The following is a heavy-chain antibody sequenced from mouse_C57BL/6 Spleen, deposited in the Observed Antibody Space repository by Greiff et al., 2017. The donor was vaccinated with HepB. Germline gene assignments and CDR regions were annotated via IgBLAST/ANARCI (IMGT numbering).Heavy chain of an antibody. Sequence: QVQLQQSGAELVRPGTSVKVSCKASGYAFTNYLIEWVKQRPGQGLEWIGVINPGSGGTNYNEKFKGKATLPADKSSSTAYMQLSSLTSEDSAVYFCARGDTTAGDYWGQGTSVTVSS. V-gene: IGHV1-54*01. CDR2: INPGSGGT. CDR1: GYAFTNYL. D-gene: IGHD1-2*01. CDR3: ARGDTTAGDY. J-gene: IGHJ4*01.